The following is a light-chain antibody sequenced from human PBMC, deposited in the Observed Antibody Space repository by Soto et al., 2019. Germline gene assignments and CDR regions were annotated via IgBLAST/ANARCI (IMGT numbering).Light chain of an antibody. J-gene: IGLJ1*01. CDR2: GNS. Sequence: QSVLTQPPSVSGAPGRRVTISCTGSSSNIGAGYDVHWYQQLPGTAPKLLIYGNSNRPSGVPDRFSGSKSGTPASLAITGXQAEDEADYYCQSYDSSLSGYVFGTGTKVTVL. CDR1: SSNIGAGYD. CDR3: QSYDSSLSGYV. V-gene: IGLV1-40*01.